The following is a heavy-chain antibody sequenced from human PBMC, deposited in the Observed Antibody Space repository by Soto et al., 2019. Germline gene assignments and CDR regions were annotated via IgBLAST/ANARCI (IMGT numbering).Heavy chain of an antibody. CDR1: GCSLSTSGMC. CDR2: IDWDDDN. CDR3: ARIGDVYTARALDYCMDV. Sequence: SGPTLVNPTQTLTLTCTFSGCSLSTSGMCVSWIRQPPGEALEWLALIDWDDDNYYSTSLKTRLTISKDTSTNQVVLAMTHMDPVDTATYYCARIGDVYTARALDYCMDVWGQGTTVTVSS. V-gene: IGHV2-70*01. D-gene: IGHD5-18*01. J-gene: IGHJ6*02.